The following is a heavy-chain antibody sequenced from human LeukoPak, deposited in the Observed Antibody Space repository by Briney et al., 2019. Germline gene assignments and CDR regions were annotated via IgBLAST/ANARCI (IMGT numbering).Heavy chain of an antibody. CDR1: GYTFTSYG. CDR3: ASALFRGVRLVDY. CDR2: MNPNSGNT. V-gene: IGHV1-8*02. J-gene: IGHJ4*02. Sequence: GASVKVSCKASGYTFTSYGISWVRQATGQGLEWMGWMNPNSGNTGYAQKFQGRVTMTRNTSISTAYMELSSLRSEDTAVYYCASALFRGVRLVDYWGQGTLVTVSS. D-gene: IGHD3-10*01.